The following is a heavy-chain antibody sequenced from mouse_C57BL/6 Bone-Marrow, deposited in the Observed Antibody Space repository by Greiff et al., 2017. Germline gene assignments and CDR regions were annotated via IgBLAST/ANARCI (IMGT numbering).Heavy chain of an antibody. CDR3: TTDGSFAY. J-gene: IGHJ3*01. CDR1: GFNIKDDY. V-gene: IGHV14-4*01. CDR2: LDPENGDT. Sequence: VHLVESGAELVRPGASVKLSCTASGFNIKDDYMHWVKQRPEQGLEWIGWLDPENGDTEYASKFQGKATITADTSSNTAYLQLSSLTSEDTAVYYCTTDGSFAYWGQGTLVTVSA. D-gene: IGHD2-3*01.